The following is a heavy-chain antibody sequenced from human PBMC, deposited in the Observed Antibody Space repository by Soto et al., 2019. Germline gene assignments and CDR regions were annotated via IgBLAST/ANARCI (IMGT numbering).Heavy chain of an antibody. CDR2: INHSGST. CDR1: GGSFSGYY. J-gene: IGHJ6*02. Sequence: QVQLQQWGAGLLKPSETLSLTCAVYGGSFSGYYWSWIRQPPGKGLEWIGEINHSGSTNYNPSLKSRVTISVDTSKNQFFLNLDSVTAADTAVYYCARDGCYYDSSGYPYYYGMDVWGQGTTVTVSS. CDR3: ARDGCYYDSSGYPYYYGMDV. D-gene: IGHD3-22*01. V-gene: IGHV4-34*01.